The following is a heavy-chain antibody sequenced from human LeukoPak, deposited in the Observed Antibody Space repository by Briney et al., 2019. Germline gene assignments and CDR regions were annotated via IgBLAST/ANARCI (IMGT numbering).Heavy chain of an antibody. V-gene: IGHV3-30-3*01. CDR2: ISYDGSNK. CDR3: ARFSDTLFRCLDY. J-gene: IGHJ4*02. D-gene: IGHD2-2*02. CDR1: GFTFSCYA. Sequence: GGSLRLSCAASGFTFSCYAMHWVRQAPGKGLVRLAVISYDGSNKYYADSVKGRFTISRDNSKNTLYLQMKSLRAEDTAVYYCARFSDTLFRCLDYWGRGTRVSVSS.